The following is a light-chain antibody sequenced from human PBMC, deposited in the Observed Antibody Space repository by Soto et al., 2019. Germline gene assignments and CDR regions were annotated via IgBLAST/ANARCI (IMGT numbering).Light chain of an antibody. CDR1: QSISSY. CDR3: QQSYSYPV. J-gene: IGKJ4*01. CDR2: AAS. Sequence: DIQMTQSPSSLSASVGDRVTITCRASQSISSYLNWDQQKSGKAPKLLIDAASSLQSGVPSRFSGSGYGTDFTLTISSLQPEDFATYYCQQSYSYPVFGGGTKVEIK. V-gene: IGKV1-39*01.